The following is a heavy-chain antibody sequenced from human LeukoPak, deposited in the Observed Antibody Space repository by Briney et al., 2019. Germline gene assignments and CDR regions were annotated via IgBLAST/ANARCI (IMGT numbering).Heavy chain of an antibody. CDR3: ARHSSSWYYFDY. CDR1: GGTFSSYA. CDR2: IIPILGIA. J-gene: IGHJ4*02. V-gene: IGHV1-69*04. D-gene: IGHD6-13*01. Sequence: ASVKVSCKASGGTFSSYAISWVRQAPGQGLEWMGRIIPILGIANYAQKFQGRVTITADKSTSTAYMELSSLRSEDTAVYYCARHSSSWYYFDYWGQGTLVTASS.